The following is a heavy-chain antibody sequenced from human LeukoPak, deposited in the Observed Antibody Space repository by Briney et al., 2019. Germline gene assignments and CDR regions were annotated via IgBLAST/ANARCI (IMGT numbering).Heavy chain of an antibody. CDR1: GFTVSSNY. J-gene: IGHJ4*02. V-gene: IGHV3-66*01. CDR3: ATSPRWGAPDY. D-gene: IGHD4/OR15-4a*01. CDR2: IYSGGST. Sequence: PGGSLRLACAASGFTVSSNYMNWVGQAPGKGLEWVSLIYSGGSTYYADSVKGRFTISRDNSKNTLYLQMNSLRAEDTAVYYCATSPRWGAPDYWGQGTLVTVSS.